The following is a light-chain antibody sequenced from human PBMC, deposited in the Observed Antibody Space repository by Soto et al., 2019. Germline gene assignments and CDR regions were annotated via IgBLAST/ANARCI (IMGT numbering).Light chain of an antibody. V-gene: IGKV1-5*01. CDR3: QQLESYPST. CDR1: QSIISW. Sequence: DIQMTQSPSTLSASVGDRVTITCRASQSIISWLAWYQQKPGKAPKLLIYAASTLQSGVPSRFSGSGSGTDFTLTISSLQPEDFATYYCQQLESYPSTFGGGTKVAIK. J-gene: IGKJ4*01. CDR2: AAS.